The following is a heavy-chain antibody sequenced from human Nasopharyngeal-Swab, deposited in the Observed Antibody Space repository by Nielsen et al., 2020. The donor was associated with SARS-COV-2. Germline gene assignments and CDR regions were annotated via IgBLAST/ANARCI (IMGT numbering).Heavy chain of an antibody. CDR3: ARRAARDCYNYEVDP. J-gene: IGHJ5*02. CDR2: VYPGNSEI. V-gene: IGHV5-51*01. Sequence: GESLKISCMASGYSFVNHWIGWVRQKPGKGLEWMGMVYPGNSEIAYSPSFTGQITISADKSINTAYLQWSSLRASDTAMYFCARRAARDCYNYEVDPWGQGTLVTVSS. D-gene: IGHD5-24*01. CDR1: GYSFVNHW.